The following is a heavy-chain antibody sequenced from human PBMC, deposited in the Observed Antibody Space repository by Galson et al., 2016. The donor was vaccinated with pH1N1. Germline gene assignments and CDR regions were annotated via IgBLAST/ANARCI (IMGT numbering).Heavy chain of an antibody. J-gene: IGHJ3*02. CDR3: ARQYDFGDYRGDAFDI. CDR2: IYLGGSLI. V-gene: IGHV5-51*03. Sequence: QSGAEGKKPGESLKISCKGSGHKFTSSWIGWVRQMPGKGLEWMGIIYLGGSLIRYRPSFQGQVTISADKSVNIVYLEWGSLKASDTATYYCARQYDFGDYRGDAFDIWGQGTMVIVSS. D-gene: IGHD4-17*01. CDR1: GHKFTSSW.